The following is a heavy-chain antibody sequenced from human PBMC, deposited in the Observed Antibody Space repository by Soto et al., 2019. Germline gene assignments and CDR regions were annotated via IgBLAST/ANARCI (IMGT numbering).Heavy chain of an antibody. CDR2: IIPIFGTT. D-gene: IGHD3-10*01. J-gene: IGHJ3*02. V-gene: IGHV1-69*01. Sequence: VQLVQSGTEVKKPGSSVKVSCKASGGTFSSYAISWVRQAPGQGLEWMGGIIPIFGTTNYAQRFQGRVSITADESTSTTYMELSSLRSEDTAVYYCAGSYKYGSGTFDAFDIWGQGTLVTVSS. CDR1: GGTFSSYA. CDR3: AGSYKYGSGTFDAFDI.